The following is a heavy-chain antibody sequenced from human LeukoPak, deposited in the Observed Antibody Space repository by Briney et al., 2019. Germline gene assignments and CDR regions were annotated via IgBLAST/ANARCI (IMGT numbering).Heavy chain of an antibody. D-gene: IGHD5-24*01. Sequence: SETLSLSCTASGDSFTGYYWSWVRQPPGERLVWIGSLSYTGSTNSNPSLKSRVAMSVDTSKNQFSLKLHSVTAADTGVYYCARQISTGYNLDFWGHGTLVTVSS. CDR1: GDSFTGYY. CDR2: LSYTGST. J-gene: IGHJ4*01. V-gene: IGHV4-59*08. CDR3: ARQISTGYNLDF.